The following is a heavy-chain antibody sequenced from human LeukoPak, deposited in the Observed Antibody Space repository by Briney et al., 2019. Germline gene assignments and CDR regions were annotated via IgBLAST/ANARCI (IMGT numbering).Heavy chain of an antibody. CDR3: ARGPGPADDGGGYCFDY. CDR2: INPNSGGT. CDR1: GYTFTGYY. J-gene: IGHJ4*02. Sequence: ASVKVSCKASGYTFTGYYMHWVRQAPGQGLEWMGWINPNSGGTNYAQKFQGRVTTTRDTSISTAYMELSRLRSDDTAVYYCARGPGPADDGGGYCFDYWGQGTLVT. D-gene: IGHD3-22*01. V-gene: IGHV1-2*02.